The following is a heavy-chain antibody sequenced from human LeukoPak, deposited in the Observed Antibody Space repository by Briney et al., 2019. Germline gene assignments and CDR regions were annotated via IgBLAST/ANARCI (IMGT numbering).Heavy chain of an antibody. CDR1: GGSISSGDYY. CDR3: ARDRRESWVGPFDY. Sequence: PSQTLSLTCTVSGGSISSGDYYWSWIRQPAGKGLEWIGRIYTSGSTNYNPSLKSRVTMSVDTSKNQFSLKLSSVTAADTAVYYCARDRRESWVGPFDYWGQGTLVTVSS. J-gene: IGHJ4*02. CDR2: IYTSGST. V-gene: IGHV4-61*02. D-gene: IGHD3-10*01.